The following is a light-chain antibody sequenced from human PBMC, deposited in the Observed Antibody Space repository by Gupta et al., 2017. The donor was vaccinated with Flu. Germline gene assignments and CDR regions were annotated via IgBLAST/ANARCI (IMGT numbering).Light chain of an antibody. V-gene: IGLV2-8*01. CDR2: EVS. J-gene: IGLJ2*01. CDR3: HSYAGTSSVG. CDR1: SSDVGGYNY. Sequence: QSALTQPPSASGSPGQSVTISCTGTSSDVGGYNYVSWYQQHPGKAPKLRIYEVSQRPSGVPGRSSGSNAGNTASLTVSAPEGEGAADYYRHSYAGTSSVGFGGGTKLTVL.